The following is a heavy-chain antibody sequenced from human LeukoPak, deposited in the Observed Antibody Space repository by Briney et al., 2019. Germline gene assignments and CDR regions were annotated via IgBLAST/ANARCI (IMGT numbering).Heavy chain of an antibody. J-gene: IGHJ4*02. Sequence: GGSLRLSCAASGFTFSSYAMSWVRQAPGKGLEWVSAISGSGGSTYYADSVKGRFTISRDNSKNTLYLQMNSLRAEDTAVYYRAKVYDSSGYYYVDWGQGTLVTVSS. CDR2: ISGSGGST. CDR1: GFTFSSYA. D-gene: IGHD3-22*01. V-gene: IGHV3-23*01. CDR3: AKVYDSSGYYYVD.